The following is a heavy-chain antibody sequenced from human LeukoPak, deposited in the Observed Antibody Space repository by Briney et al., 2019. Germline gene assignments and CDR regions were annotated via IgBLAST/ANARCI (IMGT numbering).Heavy chain of an antibody. CDR1: GFTVSSNY. CDR3: AGFFGVVTMVV. V-gene: IGHV3-66*01. CDR2: IYSGGST. J-gene: IGHJ6*02. Sequence: GGSLRLSCAASGFTVSSNYMSWVRQAPGKGLEWVSVIYSGGSTYYADSVKGRFTISRDNSKNTLYLQMNSLRAEDTAVYFCAGFFGVVTMVVWGQGTTVTVCS. D-gene: IGHD3-3*01.